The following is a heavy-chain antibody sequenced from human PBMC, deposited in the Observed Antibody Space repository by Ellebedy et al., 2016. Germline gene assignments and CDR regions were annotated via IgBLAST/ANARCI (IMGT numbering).Heavy chain of an antibody. Sequence: ASVKVSCXVSGYTLTELSMHWVRQAPGKGLEWMGGFDPEDGETIYAQKFQGRVTMTEDTSTDTAYMELSSLRSEDTAVYYCATEAYCSGGSCFSFDYWGQGTLVTVSS. CDR1: GYTLTELS. D-gene: IGHD2-15*01. CDR3: ATEAYCSGGSCFSFDY. J-gene: IGHJ4*02. CDR2: FDPEDGET. V-gene: IGHV1-24*01.